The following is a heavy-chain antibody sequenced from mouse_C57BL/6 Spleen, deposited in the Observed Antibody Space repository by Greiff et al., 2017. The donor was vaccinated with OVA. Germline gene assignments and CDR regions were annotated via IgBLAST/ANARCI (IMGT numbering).Heavy chain of an antibody. CDR2: IRSKSNNYAT. D-gene: IGHD2-3*01. Sequence: EVKLMESGGGLVQPKGSLKLSCAASGFSFNTYAMNWVRQAPGKGLEWVARIRSKSNNYATYYADSVKDRFTISRDDSESMLYLQMNNLKTEDTAMYYCVRHSDGYLDYWGQGTTLTVSS. V-gene: IGHV10-1*01. CDR3: VRHSDGYLDY. J-gene: IGHJ2*01. CDR1: GFSFNTYA.